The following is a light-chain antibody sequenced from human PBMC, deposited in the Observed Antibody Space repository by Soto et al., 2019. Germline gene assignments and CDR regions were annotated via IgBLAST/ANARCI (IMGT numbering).Light chain of an antibody. CDR1: QSVLYSSNNKNY. CDR3: QQYYSTWWT. J-gene: IGKJ1*01. Sequence: DIVMTQSPDSLAVSLGERATINCKSSQSVLYSSNNKNYLAWYQQKPGQPPKLLIYWASTRESGVPDRFSGRGSGTDFTLTISSLQAEDVAVYYCQQYYSTWWTFGQGTKVEIK. CDR2: WAS. V-gene: IGKV4-1*01.